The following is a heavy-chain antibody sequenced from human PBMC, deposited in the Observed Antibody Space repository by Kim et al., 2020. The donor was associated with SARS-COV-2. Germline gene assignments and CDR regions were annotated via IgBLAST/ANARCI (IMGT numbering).Heavy chain of an antibody. D-gene: IGHD1-26*01. CDR2: VSAAGLRT. Sequence: GGSLRLSCAASGYTFSSYAMTWVRQAPGKGLEWVAAVSAAGLRTYYADSLKGRFTLSRDNSKKSVNLQMNSLRPQDSAVYYCAKGQSGTRQERYTDYWG. CDR1: GYTFSSYA. V-gene: IGHV3-23*01. CDR3: AKGQSGTRQERYTDY. J-gene: IGHJ4*01.